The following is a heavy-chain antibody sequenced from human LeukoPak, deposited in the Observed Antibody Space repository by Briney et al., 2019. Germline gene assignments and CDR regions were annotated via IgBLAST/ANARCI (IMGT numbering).Heavy chain of an antibody. V-gene: IGHV3-9*01. J-gene: IGHJ4*02. CDR3: AKVERYSSGFFDY. Sequence: GGSLRLSCAASGFTFDDYAMHWVRQAPGKGLEWVSGISWNSGSIGYADSVKGRFTISRDNAKNSLYLQMNSLRAGDTALYYCAKVERYSSGFFDYWGQGTLVTVSS. D-gene: IGHD6-19*01. CDR2: ISWNSGSI. CDR1: GFTFDDYA.